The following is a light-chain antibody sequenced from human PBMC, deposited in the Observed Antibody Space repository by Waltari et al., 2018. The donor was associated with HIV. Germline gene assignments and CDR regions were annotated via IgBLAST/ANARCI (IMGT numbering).Light chain of an antibody. CDR2: DDT. Sequence: SSVLPQPPPASVAPGKTARISSGGKNIESSRVHWYQQKPGQAPVLVIYDDTDRPSGIPERFSASNIGNTATLTISRVEAGDEADYYCQVWDSTSDHATFGGGTKLTV. J-gene: IGLJ2*01. CDR3: QVWDSTSDHAT. CDR1: NIESSR. V-gene: IGLV3-21*04.